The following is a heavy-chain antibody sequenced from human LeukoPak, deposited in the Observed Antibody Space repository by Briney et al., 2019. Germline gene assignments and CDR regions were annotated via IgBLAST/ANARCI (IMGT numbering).Heavy chain of an antibody. CDR1: GGSINSGADY. D-gene: IGHD4-23*01. Sequence: SQTLSLTCTVSGGSINSGADYWSWIRYHPGKGLEWIGYIYYSGTTYYNPSLKSRITISIDTSKSQFSLELSSVTAADTAVYYCARAAWRSSNSRDGFDIWGLGTMVTVSS. CDR3: ARAAWRSSNSRDGFDI. CDR2: IYYSGTT. V-gene: IGHV4-31*02. J-gene: IGHJ3*02.